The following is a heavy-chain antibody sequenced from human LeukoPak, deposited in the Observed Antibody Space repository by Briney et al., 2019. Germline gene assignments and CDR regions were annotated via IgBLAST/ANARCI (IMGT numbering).Heavy chain of an antibody. J-gene: IGHJ6*04. V-gene: IGHV1-3*01. D-gene: IGHD3-10*01. CDR2: INPGSADT. Sequence: GASVKVSCKASGYTFTSYVMYWVRQAPGQRLEWMGWINPGSADTKYSEKFQGGITITRDTSASTAYMDLSSLRSEDTAVYYCAREFYYYASGTSCMDVWGKGTTVTVSS. CDR1: GYTFTSYV. CDR3: AREFYYYASGTSCMDV.